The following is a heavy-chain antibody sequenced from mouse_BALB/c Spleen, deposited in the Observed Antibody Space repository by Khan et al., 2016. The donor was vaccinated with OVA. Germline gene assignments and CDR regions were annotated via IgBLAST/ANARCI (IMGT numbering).Heavy chain of an antibody. CDR3: ADHLTGSCAY. Sequence: EVQLVESGGDLVKPGGSLKISCAASGFTFSSYSMSWVRQTPDKRLEWVASISSGGDYTYYPDSVKGRFTLSRDNAKNTLYLQMSDLKSEDTAMYYCADHLTGSCAYWGQGTLVTVSA. J-gene: IGHJ3*01. V-gene: IGHV5-6*01. CDR2: ISSGGDYT. D-gene: IGHD4-1*01. CDR1: GFTFSSYS.